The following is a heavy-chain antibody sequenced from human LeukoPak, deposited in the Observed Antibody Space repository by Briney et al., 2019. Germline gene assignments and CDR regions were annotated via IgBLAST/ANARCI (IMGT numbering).Heavy chain of an antibody. CDR2: IDHSGST. D-gene: IGHD3-10*01. V-gene: IGHV4-34*01. CDR3: ARGRDLFMVRGVN. J-gene: IGHJ4*02. Sequence: SETLSLTCAVYGGSFSGYYWNWIRQPPDKGLEWIGQIDHSGSTNYNPSPKSRVTISVDTSENQFSLKLSSVTAADTAVYYCARGRDLFMVRGVNWGQGTLVTVSS. CDR1: GGSFSGYY.